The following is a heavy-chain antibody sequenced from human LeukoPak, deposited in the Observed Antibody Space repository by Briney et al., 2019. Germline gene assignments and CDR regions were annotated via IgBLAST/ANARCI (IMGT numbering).Heavy chain of an antibody. CDR1: GFTFSSYA. CDR2: ISSNGGST. J-gene: IGHJ4*02. V-gene: IGHV3-64*01. CDR3: ARGGSIAARPIDY. Sequence: HAGGSLRLSCAASGFTFSSYAMHWVRQAPGKGLEYVSAISSNGGSTYYANSVKGRFTISRDNSKNTLFLQMGSLRAEDMAVYYCARGGSIAARPIDYWGQGTLVTVSS. D-gene: IGHD6-6*01.